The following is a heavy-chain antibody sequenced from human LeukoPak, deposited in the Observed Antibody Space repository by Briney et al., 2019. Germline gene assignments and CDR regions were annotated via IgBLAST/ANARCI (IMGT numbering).Heavy chain of an antibody. Sequence: ASVKVSCKASGYTFTTYGITWVRQAPGQGLEWMGWISPYNGKKNFAQKFQGRATVTTDTSTSTAYMELRSLRSDDTAVYYCARDVLPSAGMDLPVSDYWGQGTLVAVSS. CDR1: GYTFTTYG. CDR2: ISPYNGKK. CDR3: ARDVLPSAGMDLPVSDY. V-gene: IGHV1-18*01. D-gene: IGHD2-15*01. J-gene: IGHJ4*02.